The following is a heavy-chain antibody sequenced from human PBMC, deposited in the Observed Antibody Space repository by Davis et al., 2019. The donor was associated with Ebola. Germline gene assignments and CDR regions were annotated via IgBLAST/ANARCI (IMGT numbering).Heavy chain of an antibody. Sequence: SETLSLTCTLSAGSISSYYWSWILQPPGQGLERIGYIYYSGSTNYNPSLKSRVTISVDTSKNQFSLKLSSVTAADTAVYYCARVRVAATTNWFDPCAQGTRVTVSS. J-gene: IGHJ5*02. CDR2: IYYSGST. V-gene: IGHV4-59*01. D-gene: IGHD2-15*01. CDR1: AGSISSYY. CDR3: ARVRVAATTNWFDP.